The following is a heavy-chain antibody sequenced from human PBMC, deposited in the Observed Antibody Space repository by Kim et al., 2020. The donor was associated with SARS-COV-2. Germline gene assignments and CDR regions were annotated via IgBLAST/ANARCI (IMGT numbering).Heavy chain of an antibody. Sequence: KSRVTISVDTSKTQFSLKLSSVTAADTAVYYCARHIKMITFGGGPGWFDPWGQGTLVTVSS. J-gene: IGHJ5*02. V-gene: IGHV4-39*01. CDR3: ARHIKMITFGGGPGWFDP. D-gene: IGHD3-16*01.